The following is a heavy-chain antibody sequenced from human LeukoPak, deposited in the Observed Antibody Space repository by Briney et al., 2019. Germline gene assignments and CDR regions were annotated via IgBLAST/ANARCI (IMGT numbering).Heavy chain of an antibody. CDR2: ISGSGGRT. Sequence: PGGSLRLSCAASGFTVSSNYMSWVRQAPGKGLEWVSAISGSGGRTYYGDSVKGRFTISRDNSKNALYLQMNSLRAEDTAVYYCARDNYDSVGYYFDWGQGTLVILS. D-gene: IGHD3-22*01. J-gene: IGHJ4*02. CDR3: ARDNYDSVGYYFD. V-gene: IGHV3-23*01. CDR1: GFTVSSNY.